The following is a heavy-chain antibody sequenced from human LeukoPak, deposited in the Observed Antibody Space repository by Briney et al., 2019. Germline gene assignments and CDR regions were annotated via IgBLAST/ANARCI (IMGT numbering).Heavy chain of an antibody. CDR2: INHSGYT. D-gene: IGHD2-21*02. J-gene: IGHJ4*02. CDR3: TRMTAGHDY. Sequence: SETLSLTCAVSGVPFNDYYWSWVRQTPGKGLEWIGEINHSGYTNDSPSLKSRVTLSIDTSRKQFSLNLRSVTVADTGIYYCTRMTAGHDYWGQGTLVTVSS. CDR1: GVPFNDYY. V-gene: IGHV4-34*01.